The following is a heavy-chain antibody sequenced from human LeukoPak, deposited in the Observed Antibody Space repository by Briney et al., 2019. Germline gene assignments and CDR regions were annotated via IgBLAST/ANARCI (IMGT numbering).Heavy chain of an antibody. CDR1: GYTFTNYG. D-gene: IGHD6-19*01. J-gene: IGHJ3*02. CDR3: ARPNSSGPGDAFDI. CDR2: INAGNGNT. Sequence: ASVKVSCKASGYTFTNYGISWVRQAPGQGLEWMGWINAGNGNTKYSQKFQGRVTITRDTSASTAYMELSSLRSEDTAVYYCARPNSSGPGDAFDIWGQGTMVTVSS. V-gene: IGHV1-3*01.